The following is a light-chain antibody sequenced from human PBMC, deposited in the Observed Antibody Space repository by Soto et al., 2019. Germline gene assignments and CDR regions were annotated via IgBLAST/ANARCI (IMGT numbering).Light chain of an antibody. Sequence: QSVLTQPPSASGTPGQRVTISCSGSRSNIGRSDVYWYQQLPGTAPKLLIHNNNQRPSGVPDRVSGSKSGTSTSLAISGLQSEDEADYYCAVWDDSVNGWVFGGGTKRTVL. CDR2: NNN. J-gene: IGLJ3*02. CDR3: AVWDDSVNGWV. V-gene: IGLV1-44*01. CDR1: RSNIGRSD.